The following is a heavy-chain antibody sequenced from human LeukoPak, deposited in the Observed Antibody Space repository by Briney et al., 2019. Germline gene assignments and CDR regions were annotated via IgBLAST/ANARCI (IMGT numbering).Heavy chain of an antibody. CDR1: GFTLEKFDDYG. V-gene: IGHV3-33*03. J-gene: IGHJ3*02. CDR3: ARNRFYYDISVHDAFDI. CDR2: IWYDGENK. Sequence: GGSLRLSCAASGFTLEKFDDYGLSWVRQAPGKGLEWVAVIWYDGENKYYADSVKGRFNISRDNSGNTLYLQMNSLRAEDTAVYYCARNRFYYDISVHDAFDIWGQGTMVTVSS. D-gene: IGHD3-22*01.